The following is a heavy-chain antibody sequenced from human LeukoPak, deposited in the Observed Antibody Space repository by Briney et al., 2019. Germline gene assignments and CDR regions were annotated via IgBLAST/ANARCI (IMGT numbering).Heavy chain of an antibody. CDR3: ATAQFMYSSGWYFRSENPDY. Sequence: GASVKVSCKASGYTFTSYGISWVRQAPGQGLEWMGWISAYNGNTNYAQKLQGRVTMTTDTSTSTAYMELRSLRSDDTAVYYCATAQFMYSSGWYFRSENPDYWGQGNLVTVSS. V-gene: IGHV1-18*01. D-gene: IGHD6-19*01. CDR1: GYTFTSYG. CDR2: ISAYNGNT. J-gene: IGHJ4*02.